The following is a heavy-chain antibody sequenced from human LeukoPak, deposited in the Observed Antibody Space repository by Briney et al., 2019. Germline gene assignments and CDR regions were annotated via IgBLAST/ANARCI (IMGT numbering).Heavy chain of an antibody. J-gene: IGHJ4*02. CDR3: ARHADY. Sequence: SETLTLTCTVSGGSISSSAYYWDWIRQPPGKGLEWIGTIYYSGATYYNPSLKSRVTISVDTSKNQFSLKLSSVTAADTAVYYCARHADYWGQGTLVTVSS. CDR2: IYYSGAT. CDR1: GGSISSSAYY. V-gene: IGHV4-39*01.